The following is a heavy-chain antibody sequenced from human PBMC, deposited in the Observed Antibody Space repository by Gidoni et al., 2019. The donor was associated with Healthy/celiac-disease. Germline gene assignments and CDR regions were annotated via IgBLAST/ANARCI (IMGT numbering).Heavy chain of an antibody. D-gene: IGHD3-3*01. CDR2: ISGSGGST. CDR1: GVTISSYA. V-gene: IGHV3-23*01. J-gene: IGHJ4*02. Sequence: EVQLFESGGGLVQPGGCLRLSCAASGVTISSYAMSWVRQAPGKGLEWVAAISGSGGSTYSSDSVKGRFTISRDNSKNTLYLQMNSLRAEDTAVYYCAKDLNFWSGYPSDYWGQGTLVTVSS. CDR3: AKDLNFWSGYPSDY.